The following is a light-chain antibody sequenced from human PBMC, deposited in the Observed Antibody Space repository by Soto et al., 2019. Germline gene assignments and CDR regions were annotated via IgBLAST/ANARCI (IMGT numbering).Light chain of an antibody. CDR1: SSNIGAGHD. J-gene: IGLJ3*02. V-gene: IGLV1-40*01. Sequence: QSVLTQPPSVSGAPGQRVTISCTGSSSNIGAGHDVHWFQQLPGTAPKLLIYGNSDRPSGVPDRFSGSKSGTSASLAITGLQAEDEADYYCQSFDNSLSGLWVFGGGTKLTVL. CDR2: GNS. CDR3: QSFDNSLSGLWV.